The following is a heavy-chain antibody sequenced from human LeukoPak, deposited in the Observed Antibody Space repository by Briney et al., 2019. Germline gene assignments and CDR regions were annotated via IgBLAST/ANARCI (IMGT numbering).Heavy chain of an antibody. CDR2: IYYSGST. CDR1: GGSISSSSYY. J-gene: IGHJ4*02. D-gene: IGHD3-3*01. CDR3: ARVITILGVVTSFDY. Sequence: SETLSLTCTVSGGSISSSSYYWGWIRQPRGKGLERIGSIYYSGSTYYNPSLKSRVTISVDTSKNQFSLKLSSVTAADTAVYYCARVITILGVVTSFDYWGQGTLVTVSS. V-gene: IGHV4-39*01.